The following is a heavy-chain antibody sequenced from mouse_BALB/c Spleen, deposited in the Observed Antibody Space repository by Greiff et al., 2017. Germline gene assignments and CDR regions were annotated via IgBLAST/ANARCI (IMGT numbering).Heavy chain of an antibody. J-gene: IGHJ4*01. CDR2: ISSGGSYT. CDR3: ARHGYYAMDY. CDR1: GFTFSSYA. Sequence: EVQRVESGGGLVKPGGSLKLSCAASGFTFSSYAMSWVRQSPEKRLEWVAEISSGGSYTYYPDTVKGRFTISRDNAKNTLYLQMSSLKSEDTAMYYCARHGYYAMDYWGQGTSVTVSS. V-gene: IGHV5-9-4*01.